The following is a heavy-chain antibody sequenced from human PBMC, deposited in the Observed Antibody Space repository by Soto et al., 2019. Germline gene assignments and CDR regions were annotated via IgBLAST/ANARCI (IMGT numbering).Heavy chain of an antibody. V-gene: IGHV4-4*02. CDR3: ASFYYSSGYFDY. CDR1: GGSISSSNW. J-gene: IGHJ4*02. CDR2: IYHSGST. D-gene: IGHD3-22*01. Sequence: QVQLQESGPGLVKPSGTLSLTCAVSGGSISSSNWWSWVRQPPGKGLEWIGEIYHSGSTNCNPSLKSRATISVDKSKNQFSLKLSSVTAPDTAVYYCASFYYSSGYFDYWGQGTLVTVSS.